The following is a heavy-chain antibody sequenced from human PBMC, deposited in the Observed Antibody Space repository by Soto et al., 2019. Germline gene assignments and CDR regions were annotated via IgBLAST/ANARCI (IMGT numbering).Heavy chain of an antibody. D-gene: IGHD4-17*01. CDR3: ARPLTNYGDYVRPFDY. Sequence: EVQLVESGGGLVQPGGSLRLSCAASGFTFSDYWMHLLRQAPGKGLVWVSRLSPDGRSTIYADSVTGRFTISRDNAKNTLYLQMNRLRAEDTAVYYCARPLTNYGDYVRPFDYWGQGALVTVSS. CDR2: LSPDGRST. V-gene: IGHV3-74*01. J-gene: IGHJ4*02. CDR1: GFTFSDYW.